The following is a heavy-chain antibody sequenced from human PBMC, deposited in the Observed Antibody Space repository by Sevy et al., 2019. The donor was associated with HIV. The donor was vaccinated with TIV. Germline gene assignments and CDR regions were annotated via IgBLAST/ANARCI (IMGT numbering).Heavy chain of an antibody. CDR3: ARKLREGYYVDY. Sequence: GGSLRLSCAASGFSFSTYNMNWVRQAPGKGLEWVSYISTSSSTIYYADSVKGRFTISRDNAKNALYLQMNSLRDEDTAVYYCARKLREGYYVDYWGQGTLVTVSS. CDR2: ISTSSSTI. V-gene: IGHV3-48*02. J-gene: IGHJ4*02. D-gene: IGHD1-26*01. CDR1: GFSFSTYN.